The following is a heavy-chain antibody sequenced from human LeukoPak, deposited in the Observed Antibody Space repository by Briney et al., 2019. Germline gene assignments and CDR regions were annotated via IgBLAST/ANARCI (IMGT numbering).Heavy chain of an antibody. J-gene: IGHJ4*02. D-gene: IGHD6-19*01. V-gene: IGHV5-51*01. CDR1: GYTFTSYW. Sequence: ASVKVSCKASGYTFTSYWIGWVRQVPGKGLEWMGIIYPGDSDTRYSPSFQGLVTISADKSISTAYLQWSSLKASDIAMYYCARRYGSGWSSYFDYWGQGTLVTVSS. CDR3: ARRYGSGWSSYFDY. CDR2: IYPGDSDT.